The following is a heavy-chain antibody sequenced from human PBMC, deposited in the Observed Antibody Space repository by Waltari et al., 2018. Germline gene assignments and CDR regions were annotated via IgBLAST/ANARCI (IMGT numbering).Heavy chain of an antibody. CDR1: GGSISSYY. CDR2: IYTSGRT. CDR3: ARSRLWFGELSPWYFDL. Sequence: QVQLQESGPGLVKPSETLSLTCTVSGGSISSYYWSWIRQPAGKGLEWIGRIYTSGRTNYNPSLRSRVTMSVDTSKNQFSLKLSSVTAADTAVYYCARSRLWFGELSPWYFDLWGRGTLVTVSS. D-gene: IGHD3-10*01. J-gene: IGHJ2*01. V-gene: IGHV4-4*07.